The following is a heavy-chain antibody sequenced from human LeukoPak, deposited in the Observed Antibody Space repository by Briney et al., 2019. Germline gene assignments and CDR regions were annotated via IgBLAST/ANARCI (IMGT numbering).Heavy chain of an antibody. D-gene: IGHD2-2*01. Sequence: GGSLRLSCAASGFTFNSYGMHWVRQAPGKGLEWVAVISYDGRNKHYPDSVKGRFTISRDISTDTLWLQMDSLRTEDTAVYYCAKGPLRGTAAAIDYWGQGTLVTVSS. V-gene: IGHV3-30*18. J-gene: IGHJ4*02. CDR1: GFTFNSYG. CDR2: ISYDGRNK. CDR3: AKGPLRGTAAAIDY.